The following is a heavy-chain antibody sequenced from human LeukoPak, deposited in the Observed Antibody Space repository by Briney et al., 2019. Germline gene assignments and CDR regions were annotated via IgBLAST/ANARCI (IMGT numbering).Heavy chain of an antibody. CDR3: ARDPLKRHYYDSSGYPNPSSWFDP. J-gene: IGHJ5*02. CDR2: FDPEDGET. CDR1: GYTLTELS. D-gene: IGHD3-22*01. V-gene: IGHV1-24*01. Sequence: ASVKVSCKVSGYTLTELSIHWVRQAPGKGLEWMGGFDPEDGETLYAQMFQGRVTMTEDTSTDTVYMELSSLRSEDTAVYYCARDPLKRHYYDSSGYPNPSSWFDPWGQGTLVTVSS.